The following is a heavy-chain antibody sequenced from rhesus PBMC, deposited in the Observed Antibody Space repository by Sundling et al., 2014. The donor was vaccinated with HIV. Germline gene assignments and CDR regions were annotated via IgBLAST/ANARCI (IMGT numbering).Heavy chain of an antibody. V-gene: IGHV3-54*02. Sequence: EVQLVESGGGLVQPGGSLRLSCVASGFTFSNYGMHWVRQAPGKGLEWVAVIWYDGSQKNYADSVKDRFTISRDNSKNILYLQMNNLKLEDTAVYYCARDTGRQFGLDHFDYWGQGVLVTVSS. D-gene: IGHD3-3*01. CDR2: IWYDGSQK. CDR3: ARDTGRQFGLDHFDY. CDR1: GFTFSNYG. J-gene: IGHJ4*01.